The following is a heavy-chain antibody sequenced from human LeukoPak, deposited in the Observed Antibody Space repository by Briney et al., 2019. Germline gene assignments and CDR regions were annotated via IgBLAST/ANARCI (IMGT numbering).Heavy chain of an antibody. Sequence: GGSLRLSCAASGFTFSSYSMNWVRQAPGKGLEWFSSISSSSSYIYYADSVKGRFTISRDNAKNSLYLQMNSLRAEDTAVYYCARVVRSSWYIEDYWGQGTLVTVSS. CDR2: ISSSSSYI. V-gene: IGHV3-21*01. J-gene: IGHJ4*02. D-gene: IGHD6-13*01. CDR3: ARVVRSSWYIEDY. CDR1: GFTFSSYS.